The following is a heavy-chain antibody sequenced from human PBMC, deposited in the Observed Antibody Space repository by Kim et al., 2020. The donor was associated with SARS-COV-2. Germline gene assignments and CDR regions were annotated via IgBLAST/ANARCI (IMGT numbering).Heavy chain of an antibody. J-gene: IGHJ6*02. Sequence: GGSLRLSCAASGFTFSDYHMSWIRQAPGKGLEWVSYISSSSSYTNYADSVKGRFTISRDNAKNSLYLQMNSLRGEDTAVYYCASYKWKRGNFFSLNYYYYNGMDVWGQGTTVTVSS. CDR2: ISSSSSYT. CDR3: ASYKWKRGNFFSLNYYYYNGMDV. V-gene: IGHV3-11*03. CDR1: GFTFSDYH. D-gene: IGHD1-20*01.